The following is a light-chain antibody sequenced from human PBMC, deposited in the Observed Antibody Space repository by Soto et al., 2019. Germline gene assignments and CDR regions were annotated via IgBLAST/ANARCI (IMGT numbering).Light chain of an antibody. CDR3: AAWDDSRKEV. V-gene: IGLV1-44*01. Sequence: QSVLTQPPSVSGAPGQRVTISCSGSSSNIGSHTVNWYQQLPGTAPKLLIYTDNQWASGVPERFSGSKSGTSASLAISGLQFEDEADYYCAAWDDSRKEVFGTGTKLTVL. J-gene: IGLJ1*01. CDR2: TDN. CDR1: SSNIGSHT.